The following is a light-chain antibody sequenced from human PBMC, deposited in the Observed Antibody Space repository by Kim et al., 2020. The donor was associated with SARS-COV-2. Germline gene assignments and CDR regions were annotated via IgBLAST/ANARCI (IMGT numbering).Light chain of an antibody. J-gene: IGKJ2*01. CDR1: QSVSCL. CDR2: CAS. CDR3: QEDNNLPPYT. V-gene: IGKV3-15*01. Sequence: VYPGERATLSCRASQSVSCLLAWYQQKPCQAPRLLNYCASTRATGIPARFSGRGSGTEFTLTISSLQSEDFAIYYCQEDNNLPPYTFRQETKLDI.